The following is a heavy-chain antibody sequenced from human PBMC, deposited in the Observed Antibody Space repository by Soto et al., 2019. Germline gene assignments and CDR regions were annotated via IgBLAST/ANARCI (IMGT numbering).Heavy chain of an antibody. CDR2: TRNKANSYTT. V-gene: IGHV3-72*01. J-gene: IGHJ6*03. CDR1: GFTFSDHY. D-gene: IGHD3-3*01. CDR3: ARGERFKVGLKKYYYYMDV. Sequence: GGSLRLSCAASGFTFSDHYMDWVRQAPGKGLEWVGRTRNKANSYTTEYAATVKGRFTISRDDSKNSLYLQINSLKTEDTAVYYCARGERFKVGLKKYYYYMDVWGKGTTVTVSS.